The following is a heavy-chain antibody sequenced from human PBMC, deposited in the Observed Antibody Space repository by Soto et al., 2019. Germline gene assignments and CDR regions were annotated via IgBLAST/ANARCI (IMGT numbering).Heavy chain of an antibody. V-gene: IGHV1-8*01. CDR3: ARGGTDDGPGDRFYYYAMDV. Sequence: QVQLVQSGSAVRKPGASVKVSCKVSGYTFSSVDLNWVRQATGHGLAWLAWMNLYNGGKGYAENFQGRVTMTWSPSTFTAYMVVNSLRSNDTAVYYCARGGTDDGPGDRFYYYAMDVWGQGTAVTVSS. D-gene: IGHD7-27*01. CDR2: MNLYNGGK. CDR1: GYTFSSVD. J-gene: IGHJ6*02.